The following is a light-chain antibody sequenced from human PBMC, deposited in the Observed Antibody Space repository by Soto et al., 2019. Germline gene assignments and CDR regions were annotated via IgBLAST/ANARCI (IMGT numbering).Light chain of an antibody. J-gene: IGKJ1*01. V-gene: IGKV1-8*01. CDR2: GAS. CDR3: QHYKKYPWT. Sequence: AIRMTQSPSSLSASAGDRVAIACRASQDVGRYLAWYKQKPGQAPKLLIYGASTLQSGVPSRFSGGGSGTDFPLTISCLQSEDFATYYCQHYKKYPWTFGQGTKVEIK. CDR1: QDVGRY.